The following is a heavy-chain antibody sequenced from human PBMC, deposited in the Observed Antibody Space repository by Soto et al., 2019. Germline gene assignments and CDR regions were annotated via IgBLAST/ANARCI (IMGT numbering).Heavy chain of an antibody. J-gene: IGHJ4*02. CDR2: ISWNSGSI. CDR3: AKLSNPGYFDY. D-gene: IGHD3-10*01. V-gene: IGHV3-9*01. Sequence: EVQLVESGGGLVQPGRSLRLSCAASGFTFDDYAMHWVRQAPGKGLEWVSGISWNSGSIGHADSVKGRFTISRDNAKNSLYLQMNSLRAEDTALYYCAKLSNPGYFDYWGQGTLVTVSS. CDR1: GFTFDDYA.